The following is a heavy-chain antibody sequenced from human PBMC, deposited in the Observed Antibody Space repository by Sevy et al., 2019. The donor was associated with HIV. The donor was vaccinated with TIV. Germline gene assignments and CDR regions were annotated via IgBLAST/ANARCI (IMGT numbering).Heavy chain of an antibody. Sequence: GGSLRPSCAATGFDVSSTYMSWVRQGPGKGLEWVSSIYRGENTHYTDSVKGRFTISRDNSKNTLFLQMNSLRAEDTAVYYCARLSVYYYDSDGYYTTGNAFDIWGQGTMVTVSS. J-gene: IGHJ3*02. D-gene: IGHD3-22*01. CDR1: GFDVSSTY. CDR3: ARLSVYYYDSDGYYTTGNAFDI. CDR2: IYRGENT. V-gene: IGHV3-53*01.